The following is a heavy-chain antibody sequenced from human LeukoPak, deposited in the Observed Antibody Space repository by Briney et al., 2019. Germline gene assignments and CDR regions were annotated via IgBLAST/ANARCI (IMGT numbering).Heavy chain of an antibody. CDR1: GGSISSYY. J-gene: IGHJ6*02. CDR3: ARDRGSASYYYYGMDV. Sequence: SETLSLTCAVYGGSISSYYWSWIRQPAGKGLEWIGRIYTSGSTNYNPSLKSRVTMSVDTSKNQFSLKLSSVTAADTAVYYCARDRGSASYYYYGMDVWGQGTTVTVSS. V-gene: IGHV4-4*07. D-gene: IGHD6-19*01. CDR2: IYTSGST.